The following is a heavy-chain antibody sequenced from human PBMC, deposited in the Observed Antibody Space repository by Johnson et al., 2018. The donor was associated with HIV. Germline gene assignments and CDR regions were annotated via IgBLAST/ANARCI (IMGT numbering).Heavy chain of an antibody. J-gene: IGHJ3*02. V-gene: IGHV3-13*01. D-gene: IGHD4-11*01. CDR3: ARRSIRSDGFDI. Sequence: MQLVESGGGLVQPGGSLRLSCAASGFTFSSYYMSWVRQATGKGLEWVSEIDTAGDTYYPGSVKGRFTTSRENAKNSLYLQMNSLRAGDTAVYYCARRSIRSDGFDIWGQGTMVTVSS. CDR1: GFTFSSYY. CDR2: IDTAGDT.